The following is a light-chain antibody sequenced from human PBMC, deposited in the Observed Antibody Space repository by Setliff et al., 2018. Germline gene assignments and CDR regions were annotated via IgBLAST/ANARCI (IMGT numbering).Light chain of an antibody. J-gene: IGLJ1*01. CDR2: SNN. CDR1: SSNIGTNT. Sequence: KRVTISCSGSSSNIGTNTVNWYQQLPGTAPKLLIYSNNQRPPGVPDRFSGSESGTSASLAISGLQSEDEADYYCTSYAGSNNYVFGTGTKV. CDR3: TSYAGSNNYV. V-gene: IGLV1-44*01.